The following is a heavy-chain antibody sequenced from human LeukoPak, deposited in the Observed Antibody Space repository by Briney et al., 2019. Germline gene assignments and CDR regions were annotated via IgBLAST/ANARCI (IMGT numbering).Heavy chain of an antibody. CDR2: IYTSGST. CDR1: GGSISSGSYY. D-gene: IGHD4-17*01. V-gene: IGHV4-61*02. J-gene: IGHJ4*02. CDR3: ARDRWGVTTVTSWGY. Sequence: SETLSLTCTVSGGSISSGSYYWSWIRQPAGKGLEWIGRIYTSGSTNYNPSLKSRVTISVDTSKNQFSLKLSSVTAADTAVYYCARDRWGVTTVTSWGYWGQGTLVTVSS.